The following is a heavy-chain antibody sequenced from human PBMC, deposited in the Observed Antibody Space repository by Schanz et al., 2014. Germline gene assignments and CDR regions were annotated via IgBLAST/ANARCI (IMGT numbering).Heavy chain of an antibody. V-gene: IGHV1-18*01. CDR2: ISPYNGNT. CDR1: GYTFTSYS. Sequence: VQLVQSGAEVKRPGASVRVSCKASGYTFTSYSIHWVRQAPGRRLEWMGWISPYNGNTNYAQKLQGRVTMTTDTSTGTAYMELRSLRSDDTALYYCTRGGYSYALSAFDIWGQGTMVTVSS. J-gene: IGHJ3*02. CDR3: TRGGYSYALSAFDI. D-gene: IGHD5-18*01.